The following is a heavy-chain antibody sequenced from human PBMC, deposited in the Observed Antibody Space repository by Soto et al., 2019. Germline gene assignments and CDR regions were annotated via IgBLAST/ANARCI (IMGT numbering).Heavy chain of an antibody. Sequence: EVQLLESGGGLVQPGGSLRLSCAASGFTFSSYAMTWVRQSPGKGLEWGSVLSVSGDSTYSADSVKGRFTISRDTSKDTLYLPMNGLRAADTAVYYCARRGPGTYFDYWGQGTLVTASS. CDR1: GFTFSSYA. J-gene: IGHJ4*02. CDR3: ARRGPGTYFDY. D-gene: IGHD6-13*01. CDR2: LSVSGDST. V-gene: IGHV3-23*01.